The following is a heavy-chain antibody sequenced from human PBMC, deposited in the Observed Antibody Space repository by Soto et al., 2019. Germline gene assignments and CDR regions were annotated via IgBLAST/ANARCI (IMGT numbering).Heavy chain of an antibody. Sequence: ASVKVSCKASGYTFTSYVINWVRQATGQGLEWMGWMNPNSGNTGYAHKFQGRVTMTRNTSISTAYMELSSLRSEDTAVYYCARGIKGVVIDNWFDPWGQGTLVTVSS. D-gene: IGHD3-3*01. CDR3: ARGIKGVVIDNWFDP. CDR1: GYTFTSYV. V-gene: IGHV1-8*01. CDR2: MNPNSGNT. J-gene: IGHJ5*02.